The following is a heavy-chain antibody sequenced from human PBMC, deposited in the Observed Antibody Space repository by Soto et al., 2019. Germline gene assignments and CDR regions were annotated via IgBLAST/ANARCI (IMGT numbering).Heavy chain of an antibody. CDR2: VSNNAGRTT. J-gene: IGHJ4*02. CDR1: GFTFSTYS. CDR3: VKDGQVVANQFES. D-gene: IGHD3-22*01. Sequence: QPGGSLRLSCSASGFTFSTYSMHWVRQAPGKGLEYVSGVSNNAGRTTSYADSVKGRFTISRDNSKNTLYLQMSSLRTEDTAVYYCVKDGQVVANQFESWGQGTLVTVSS. V-gene: IGHV3-64D*06.